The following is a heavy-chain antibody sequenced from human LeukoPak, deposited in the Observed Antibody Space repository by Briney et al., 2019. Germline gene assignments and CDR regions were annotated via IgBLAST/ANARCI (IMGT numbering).Heavy chain of an antibody. CDR3: AGALEKYYYDSGTAGVFAY. J-gene: IGHJ4*02. Sequence: GGSLRLSCTASGFTVSSNYMSWVRQAPGKGLEWVSVIYSGGGTYYADSVKGRFTISRDNSKNTLYLQMNRLRAEDTAVYYCAGALEKYYYDSGTAGVFAYWGQGALVTVSS. V-gene: IGHV3-53*01. CDR1: GFTVSSNY. CDR2: IYSGGGT. D-gene: IGHD3-10*01.